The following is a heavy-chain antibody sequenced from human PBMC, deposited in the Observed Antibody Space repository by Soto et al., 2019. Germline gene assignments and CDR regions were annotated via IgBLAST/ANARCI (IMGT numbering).Heavy chain of an antibody. CDR2: IYHNGST. CDR1: SGSISSSNW. CDR3: ARAATDIVVVPAAMVRYYYYMDV. D-gene: IGHD2-2*01. J-gene: IGHJ6*03. Sequence: SETLSLTCAVSSGSISSSNWWSWVRQPPGKGLEWIGEIYHNGSTNYNPSLKSRVTISVDKSKNQFSLKLCSVTAADTAVYYCARAATDIVVVPAAMVRYYYYMDVWGKGTTVTVSS. V-gene: IGHV4-4*02.